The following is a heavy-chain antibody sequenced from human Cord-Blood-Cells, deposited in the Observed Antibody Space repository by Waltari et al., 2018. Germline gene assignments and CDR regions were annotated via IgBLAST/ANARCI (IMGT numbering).Heavy chain of an antibody. D-gene: IGHD1-1*01. V-gene: IGHV1-24*01. CDR2: FDPRDGET. CDR1: GYTLTELS. Sequence: QVQLVQSGAEVKKPGASVKASCKVSGYTLTELSMHWVRQAPGKGCEWMGGFDPRDGETIYAPKFQGRVTMTEDTSTDTSYMVLSSLRSEYTAVYYCATLGHWNDAFDIWGQGTMVTVSS. CDR3: ATLGHWNDAFDI. J-gene: IGHJ3*02.